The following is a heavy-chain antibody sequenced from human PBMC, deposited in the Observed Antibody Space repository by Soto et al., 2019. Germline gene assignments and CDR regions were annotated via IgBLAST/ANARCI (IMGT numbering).Heavy chain of an antibody. J-gene: IGHJ5*02. Sequence: QVQLQQWGAGLLKPSETLSLTCAVYGGSFSGYYWSWIRQPPGKGLEWIGEINHSGSTNYNPSLKSRVTISVDTSKNQFSLKLSSVTAADTAVYYCARGHSGYSSSWYKGINWFDPWGQGTLVTVS. V-gene: IGHV4-34*01. D-gene: IGHD6-13*01. CDR1: GGSFSGYY. CDR3: ARGHSGYSSSWYKGINWFDP. CDR2: INHSGST.